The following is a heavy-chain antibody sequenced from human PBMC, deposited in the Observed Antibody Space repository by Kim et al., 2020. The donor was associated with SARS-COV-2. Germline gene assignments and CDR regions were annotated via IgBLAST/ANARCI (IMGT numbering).Heavy chain of an antibody. CDR1: GFIPGDYA. Sequence: GGSLRLSCAASGFIPGDYAMHWVRQAPGKGLEWVSGITGNVAQAVYAESVKGRFTISRDNAKKFLFLQMDSLRIEDTAFYHWVKGAQRFPLRGDWFEHWG. V-gene: IGHV3-9*02. D-gene: IGHD2-21*01. J-gene: IGHJ1*01. CDR3: VKGAQRFPLRGDWFEH. CDR2: ITGNVAQA.